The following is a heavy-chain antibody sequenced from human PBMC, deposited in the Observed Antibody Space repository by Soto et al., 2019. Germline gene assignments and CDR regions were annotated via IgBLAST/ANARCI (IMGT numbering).Heavy chain of an antibody. CDR2: ISYDGSNK. CDR3: AKAWGVEARSLDY. V-gene: IGHV3-30*18. J-gene: IGHJ4*02. CDR1: RFTFSSYG. Sequence: QVQLVESGGGVVQPGRSLRLSCAASRFTFSSYGMHWVRQAPGKGLEWVALISYDGSNKYYADSVKGRFTISRDNSKNELYLHMKSLRAEDMAVYYCAKAWGVEARSLDYWGQGSLVTVSS. D-gene: IGHD1-26*01.